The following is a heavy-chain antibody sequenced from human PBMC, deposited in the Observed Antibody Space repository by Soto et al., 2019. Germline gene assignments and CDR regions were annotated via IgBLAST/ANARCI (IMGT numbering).Heavy chain of an antibody. V-gene: IGHV1-18*04. D-gene: IGHD2-2*01. CDR1: GYTFTSYG. Sequence: ASVKVSCKASGYTFTSYGISWVRQAPGQGLEWMGWISAYNGNTNYAQKLQGRVTMTTDTSTSTAYMELRSLRSDDTAVYYCARDLFIVVVAAAILDYYYSGMDVWGQGTTVTVSS. J-gene: IGHJ6*02. CDR2: ISAYNGNT. CDR3: ARDLFIVVVAAAILDYYYSGMDV.